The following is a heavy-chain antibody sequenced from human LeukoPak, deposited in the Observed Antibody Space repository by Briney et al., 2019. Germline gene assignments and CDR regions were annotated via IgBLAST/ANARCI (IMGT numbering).Heavy chain of an antibody. D-gene: IGHD5-24*01. V-gene: IGHV3-21*01. CDR2: ISSSSSYI. Sequence: GGSLRPSCAASGFTFSSYSMNWVRQAPGKGLEWVSSISSSSSYIYYADSVKGRFTISRDNAKNSLYLQMNSLRAEDTAVYYCARDKEHSSRWLQYAFDIWGQGTMVTVSS. CDR1: GFTFSSYS. CDR3: ARDKEHSSRWLQYAFDI. J-gene: IGHJ3*02.